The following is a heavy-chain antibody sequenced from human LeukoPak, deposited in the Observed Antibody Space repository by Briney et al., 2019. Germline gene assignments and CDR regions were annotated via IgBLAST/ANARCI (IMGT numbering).Heavy chain of an antibody. D-gene: IGHD6-19*01. CDR1: GGSISTFY. V-gene: IGHV4-59*08. CDR2: IYYSGST. Sequence: PSETLSLTCTVSGGSISTFYWSWIRQSPGKGLEWIGYIYYSGSTNYNPSLKSRVTISVDTSKNHFSLKLSSLTAADTAVYYCARHWVGNSSASYAFDIWGQGTMLTVSS. CDR3: ARHWVGNSSASYAFDI. J-gene: IGHJ3*02.